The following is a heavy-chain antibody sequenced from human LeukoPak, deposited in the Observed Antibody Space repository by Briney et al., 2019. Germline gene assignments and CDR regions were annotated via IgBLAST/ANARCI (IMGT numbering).Heavy chain of an antibody. D-gene: IGHD3-10*02. V-gene: IGHV3-48*03. Sequence: GGSLRLSCAASGFTFSSYEMNWVREAPGKGLERVSYISSSGSTIYYTDSVKCRFTMSRDNAKNSLYLQMNSLRAEDTAVYYCAELGITMIGGVWGKGTTVTISS. CDR2: ISSSGSTI. CDR3: AELGITMIGGV. CDR1: GFTFSSYE. J-gene: IGHJ6*03.